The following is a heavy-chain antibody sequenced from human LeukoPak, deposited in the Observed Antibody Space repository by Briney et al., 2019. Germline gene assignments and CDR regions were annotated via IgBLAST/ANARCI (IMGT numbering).Heavy chain of an antibody. CDR2: INPYSGGT. CDR1: GYSFTGYY. V-gene: IGHV1-2*02. CDR3: ARDHYDSSGYLLPGRFDP. D-gene: IGHD3-22*01. Sequence: GASVKVSCKASGYSFTGYYMHWVRQAPGQGLEWMGWINPYSGGTNYAQKFQGRVTMTRDTSISTAYMELSRLRSDDTAVYYCARDHYDSSGYLLPGRFDPWGQGTLVTVSS. J-gene: IGHJ5*02.